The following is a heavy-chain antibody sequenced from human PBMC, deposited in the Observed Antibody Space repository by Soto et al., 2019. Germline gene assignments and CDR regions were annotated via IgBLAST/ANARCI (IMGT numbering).Heavy chain of an antibody. CDR2: IIPIFGTA. V-gene: IGHV1-69*13. CDR3: ARGKMTTVTLYYYYGMDV. J-gene: IGHJ6*02. CDR1: GGTFSSYA. Sequence: ASVKVSCKASGGTFSSYAISWVRQAPGQGLEWMGGIIPIFGTANYAQKFQGRVTITADESTSTAYMELSSLRSEDTAVYYCARGKMTTVTLYYYYGMDVWGQGTTVTVSS. D-gene: IGHD4-4*01.